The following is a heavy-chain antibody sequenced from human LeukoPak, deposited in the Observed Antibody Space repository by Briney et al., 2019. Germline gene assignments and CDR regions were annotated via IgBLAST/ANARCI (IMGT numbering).Heavy chain of an antibody. V-gene: IGHV1-18*04. Sequence: ASVNVSCKASGYTFTSYVISGVRQAPGQGLEWMGWICAYNGNTNYAQKLQGRVTMTTDTSTSTAYIELRSLRYDDTAVYYCARGDDYGDQVPSDAFDIWGQATMVTASS. J-gene: IGHJ3*02. CDR3: ARGDDYGDQVPSDAFDI. CDR1: GYTFTSYV. CDR2: ICAYNGNT. D-gene: IGHD4-17*01.